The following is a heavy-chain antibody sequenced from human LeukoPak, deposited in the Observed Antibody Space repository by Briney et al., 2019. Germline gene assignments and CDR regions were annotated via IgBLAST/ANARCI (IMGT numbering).Heavy chain of an antibody. D-gene: IGHD3-3*01. CDR2: ISGNGGST. CDR3: AKGVIFWSGTYYFDY. CDR1: GFTFSSYA. V-gene: IGHV3-23*01. Sequence: GGSLRLSCAASGFTFSSYAMSWVRQAPGKGLEWVSAISGNGGSTYYADSVKGRFTISRDNSKNTLYLQMNSLRAEDTAVYYCAKGVIFWSGTYYFDYWGQGTLVTVSS. J-gene: IGHJ4*02.